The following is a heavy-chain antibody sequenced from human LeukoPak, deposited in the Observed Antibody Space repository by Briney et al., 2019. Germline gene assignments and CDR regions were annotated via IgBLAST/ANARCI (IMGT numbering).Heavy chain of an antibody. CDR3: ARPLKYYYDSSDHSRGAFDI. D-gene: IGHD3-22*01. CDR2: INPNSGGT. Sequence: ASVKVSCKASGYTFTGYYMHWVRQAPGQGLEWMGWINPNSGGTNYAQKFQGWVTMTRDTSISTAYMELSRLTSDDTAVYYCARPLKYYYDSSDHSRGAFDIWGQGTMVTVSS. J-gene: IGHJ3*02. CDR1: GYTFTGYY. V-gene: IGHV1-2*04.